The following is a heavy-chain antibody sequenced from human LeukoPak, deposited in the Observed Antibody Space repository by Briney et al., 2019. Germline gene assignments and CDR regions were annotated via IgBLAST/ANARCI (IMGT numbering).Heavy chain of an antibody. J-gene: IGHJ6*04. CDR2: IIPIFGTA. V-gene: IGHV1-69*13. CDR3: ARDDCSGGSCYSDYYGMDG. D-gene: IGHD2-15*01. CDR1: GGTFSSYA. Sequence: ASVTVSCKASGGTFSSYAISWVRQAPGQGLEWMGGIIPIFGTANYAQKFQGRVTITADESTSTAYMELSSLRSEDTAVYYCARDDCSGGSCYSDYYGMDGGGKGTTVTVSA.